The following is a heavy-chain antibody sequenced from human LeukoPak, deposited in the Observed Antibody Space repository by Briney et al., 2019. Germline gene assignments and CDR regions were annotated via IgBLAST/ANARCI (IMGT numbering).Heavy chain of an antibody. CDR3: ARALRYCSSTSCYSYYYYYGMDV. Sequence: SVKVSCKAPGGTFSSYAISWVRQAPGQGLEWMGGIIPIFGTANYAQKFQGRVTITADESTSTAYMELSSLRSEDTAVYYCARALRYCSSTSCYSYYYYYGMDVWGKGTTVTVSS. CDR1: GGTFSSYA. CDR2: IIPIFGTA. D-gene: IGHD2-2*01. J-gene: IGHJ6*04. V-gene: IGHV1-69*13.